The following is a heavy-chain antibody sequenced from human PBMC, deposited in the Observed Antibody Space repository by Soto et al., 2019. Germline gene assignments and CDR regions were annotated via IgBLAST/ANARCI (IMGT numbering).Heavy chain of an antibody. CDR3: ARVGAAAALGAFDI. CDR2: IKQDGSEK. D-gene: IGHD6-13*01. V-gene: IGHV3-7*01. CDR1: GFTFSSYW. J-gene: IGHJ3*02. Sequence: PGGALRLSCAASGFTFSSYWMSWGRQAPGKGLEWVANIKQDGSEKYYVDSVKGRFTISRDNAKNSLYLQMNSLRAEDTAVYYCARVGAAAALGAFDIWGQGTMVTVSS.